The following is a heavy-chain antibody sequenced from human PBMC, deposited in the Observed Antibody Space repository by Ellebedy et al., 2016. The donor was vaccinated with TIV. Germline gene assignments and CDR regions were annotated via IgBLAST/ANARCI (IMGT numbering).Heavy chain of an antibody. V-gene: IGHV3-53*04. CDR1: GFTVSASY. CDR3: ASPGYYGPFDH. D-gene: IGHD3-3*01. Sequence: GESLKISCEASGFTVSASYLSWVRQAPGKGLEWVSTIYSGGSTNYAESVKGRFTISRHSSKNMLYLQMNALRLEDTAVYYCASPGYYGPFDHWGRGTLVTVSS. CDR2: IYSGGST. J-gene: IGHJ4*02.